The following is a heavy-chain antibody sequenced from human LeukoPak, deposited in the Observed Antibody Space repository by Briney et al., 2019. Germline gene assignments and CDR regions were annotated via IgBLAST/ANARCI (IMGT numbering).Heavy chain of an antibody. Sequence: GRSLRLSCAASGFTFSSYDMHWVRQAPGKGLEWVANINPDGSNMLYVDSVKGRFTISRDNAKNSLYLQMNNLRAEDTAVYFCVSGFLQWLYWGQGTLVTVSS. CDR2: INPDGSNM. J-gene: IGHJ4*02. D-gene: IGHD3-3*01. CDR3: VSGFLQWLY. CDR1: GFTFSSYD. V-gene: IGHV3-7*01.